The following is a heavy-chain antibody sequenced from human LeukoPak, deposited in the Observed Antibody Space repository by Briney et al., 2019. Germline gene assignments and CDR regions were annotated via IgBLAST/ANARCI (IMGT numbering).Heavy chain of an antibody. CDR1: GCTFSSYA. J-gene: IGHJ3*02. Sequence: GGSLRLSCAASGCTFSSYARSWVRQAPGKGLEWVSAISGSGGSTYYADSVKGRFTISRDNSKNTLYLQMNSLRAEDTAVYYCAKGVWFGELTGDAFDIWGQGTMVTVSS. CDR2: ISGSGGST. CDR3: AKGVWFGELTGDAFDI. V-gene: IGHV3-23*01. D-gene: IGHD3-10*01.